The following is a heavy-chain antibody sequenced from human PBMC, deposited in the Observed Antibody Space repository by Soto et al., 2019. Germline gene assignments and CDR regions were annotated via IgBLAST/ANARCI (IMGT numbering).Heavy chain of an antibody. Sequence: QLLLQESGPGLVRPSETLSLTCTVSGGSTNTRSDYWGWIRQPPGKGLEWIGSVYYSGSTYDNPYLQSRVTISVDTSRNQFSLKLMSVTAADTAVYFCARQPRGPGYGERGLYFDYWGQGTLVTVSS. CDR3: ARQPRGPGYGERGLYFDY. CDR1: GGSTNTRSDY. CDR2: VYYSGST. D-gene: IGHD3-16*01. J-gene: IGHJ4*02. V-gene: IGHV4-39*01.